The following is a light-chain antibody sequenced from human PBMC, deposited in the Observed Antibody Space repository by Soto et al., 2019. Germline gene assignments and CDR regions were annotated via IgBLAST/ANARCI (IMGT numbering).Light chain of an antibody. CDR2: DAS. CDR3: QQYNSYSRT. Sequence: DIPMTQSPSTLSASVGDRVTITCRASQSINYWLAWYQQKPGKAPKLLIYDASNLESGVPSRFSGSGSGTEFTLTISSLQPDDFATYYCQQYNSYSRTFGGGTKVEIK. CDR1: QSINYW. J-gene: IGKJ4*01. V-gene: IGKV1-5*01.